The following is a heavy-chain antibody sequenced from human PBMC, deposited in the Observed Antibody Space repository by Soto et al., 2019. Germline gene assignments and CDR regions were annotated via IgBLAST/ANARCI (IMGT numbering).Heavy chain of an antibody. CDR1: GYTFTSYD. J-gene: IGHJ6*03. D-gene: IGHD3-3*01. Sequence: ASVKVSCKASGYTFTSYDINWVRQATGQGLEWMGWMNPNSGNTGYAQKFQGRVTMTRNTSISTAYMELSSLRSEDTAVYYCAREYYDFWSGYYRDLDYYYYYMDVWGKGTKVTVSS. V-gene: IGHV1-8*01. CDR3: AREYYDFWSGYYRDLDYYYYYMDV. CDR2: MNPNSGNT.